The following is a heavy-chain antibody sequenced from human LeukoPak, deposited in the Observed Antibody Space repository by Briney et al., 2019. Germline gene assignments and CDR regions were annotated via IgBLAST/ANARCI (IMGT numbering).Heavy chain of an antibody. CDR1: GGTFSSYA. V-gene: IGHV1-69*13. D-gene: IGHD2-2*01. CDR2: IIPIFGTA. Sequence: SVKVSCKASGGTFSSYAISWARQAPGQGLEWMGGIIPIFGTANYAQKFQGRVTITADESTSTAYMELSSLRSEDTAVYYCARAYCSSTSCPPDRNYGMDVWGQGTTVTVSS. J-gene: IGHJ6*02. CDR3: ARAYCSSTSCPPDRNYGMDV.